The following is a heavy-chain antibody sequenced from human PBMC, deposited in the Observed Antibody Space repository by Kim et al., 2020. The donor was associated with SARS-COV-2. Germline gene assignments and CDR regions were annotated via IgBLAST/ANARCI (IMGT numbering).Heavy chain of an antibody. CDR1: GFTFDDYA. D-gene: IGHD6-19*01. Sequence: SLRLSCAASGFTFDDYAMHWVRQAPGKGLEWVSGISWNSGSIGYADSVKGRFTISRDNAKNSLYLQMNSLRAEDTALYYCAAQDGAVAGYSDYWGQGTLVTVSS. CDR3: AAQDGAVAGYSDY. CDR2: ISWNSGSI. J-gene: IGHJ4*02. V-gene: IGHV3-9*01.